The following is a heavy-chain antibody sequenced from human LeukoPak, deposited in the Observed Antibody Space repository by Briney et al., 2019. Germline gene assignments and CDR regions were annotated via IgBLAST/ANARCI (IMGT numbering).Heavy chain of an antibody. CDR2: INPSGGST. V-gene: IGHV1-46*01. CDR1: GYTFTSYY. CDR3: ASHYYRSESPWDY. Sequence: ASVKVSCKASGYTFTSYYMHWVRQAPGQGLEWMGIINPSGGSTSYAQKFQGRVTMTKDTSISTAYMELSSLRSDDTAVYYCASHYYRSESPWDYWGQGTLVTVSS. J-gene: IGHJ4*02. D-gene: IGHD3-10*01.